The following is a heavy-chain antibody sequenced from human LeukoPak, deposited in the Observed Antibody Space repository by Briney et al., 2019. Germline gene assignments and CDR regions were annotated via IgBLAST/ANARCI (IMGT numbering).Heavy chain of an antibody. D-gene: IGHD3-3*01. CDR1: GFTFSSYA. V-gene: IGHV3-23*01. CDR2: ISGSGGST. CDR3: AKDRTSTIFGVVINDAFDI. Sequence: AGGSLRLSCAASGFTFSSYAMSWVRQAPGKGLEWVSAISGSGGSTYYADSVKGRFTISRDNSKNTLYLQMNSLRAEDTAVYYCAKDRTSTIFGVVINDAFDIWGQGTMVTVSS. J-gene: IGHJ3*02.